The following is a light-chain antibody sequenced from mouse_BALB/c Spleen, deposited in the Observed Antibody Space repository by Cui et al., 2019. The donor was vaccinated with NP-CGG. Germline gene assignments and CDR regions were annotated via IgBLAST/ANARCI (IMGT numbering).Light chain of an antibody. Sequence: QAVVTQESALTTSPGETVTLTCRSSTGAVTTSNYANWVQEKPDHLFTGLIGGTKNRAPGVPARFSGSLIGDKAALTITGAQTEDEAIYFCALWYSNHWIFGRGTKVTVL. V-gene: IGLV1*01. CDR3: ALWYSNHWI. CDR1: TGAVTTSNY. CDR2: GTK. J-gene: IGLJ3*01.